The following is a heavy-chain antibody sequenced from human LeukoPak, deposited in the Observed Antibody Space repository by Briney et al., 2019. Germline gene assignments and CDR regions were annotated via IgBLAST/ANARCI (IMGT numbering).Heavy chain of an antibody. V-gene: IGHV3-7*01. Sequence: PGGSLRLSCAASGFTFSSYWMSWVRQAPGKGLEWVAILKPNGGDKYYVGSVKGRFTISRDNAKKSLYLQTNSLRAEDTAVYYCARADCTGGSCFSGFDCWGQGTLLTVSS. CDR3: ARADCTGGSCFSGFDC. D-gene: IGHD2-15*01. CDR1: GFTFSSYW. J-gene: IGHJ4*02. CDR2: LKPNGGDK.